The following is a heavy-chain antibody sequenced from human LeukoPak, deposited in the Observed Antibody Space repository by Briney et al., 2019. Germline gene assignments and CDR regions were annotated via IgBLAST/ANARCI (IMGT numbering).Heavy chain of an antibody. CDR2: ISFDGSTK. D-gene: IGHD3-10*01. CDR3: ARVQEDYYGSGSYYKD. Sequence: GGSLRLSCAASGFTFSTYGMHWVRQAPGKGLEWVAVISFDGSTKYYADSVKGRFTISRDNSKNTVYVQMNSLRAEDTAVYYCARVQEDYYGSGSYYKDWGQGTLVTVSS. J-gene: IGHJ4*02. CDR1: GFTFSTYG. V-gene: IGHV3-30*03.